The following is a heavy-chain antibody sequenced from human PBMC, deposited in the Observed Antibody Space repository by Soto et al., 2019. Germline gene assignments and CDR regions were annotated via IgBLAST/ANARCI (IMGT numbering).Heavy chain of an antibody. CDR1: EFNFNKYA. V-gene: IGHV3-23*01. J-gene: IGHJ4*02. D-gene: IGHD6-19*01. CDR2: ISCCGGTA. Sequence: EVQLLESGGDLVRQGESLRLSCAASEFNFNKYAMSWVRQAPGEGLEWVSGISCCGGTAPYADSVKGRVIIARVDSKNTPFLHTHSLRAEARAEYSSARADVEQRLLTPVANWGRGTLVTVS. CDR3: ARADVEQRLLTPVAN.